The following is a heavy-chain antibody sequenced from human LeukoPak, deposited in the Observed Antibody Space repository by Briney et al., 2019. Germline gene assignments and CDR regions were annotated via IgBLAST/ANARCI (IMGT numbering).Heavy chain of an antibody. D-gene: IGHD2-2*01. V-gene: IGHV1-69*13. CDR3: ATPIVVPAAMGAFDI. Sequence: ASVKVSCKASGGTFSSCAISWVRQAPGQGLEWMGGLIPIFGTANYAQKFQGRVTITADESTSTAYMELSSLRSEDTAVYYCATPIVVPAAMGAFDIWGQGTMVTVSS. CDR2: LIPIFGTA. CDR1: GGTFSSCA. J-gene: IGHJ3*02.